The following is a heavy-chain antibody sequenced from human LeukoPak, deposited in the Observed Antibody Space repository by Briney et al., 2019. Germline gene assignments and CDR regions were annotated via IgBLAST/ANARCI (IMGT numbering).Heavy chain of an antibody. J-gene: IGHJ5*02. Sequence: ASVKVSCKASGYSFTGYYIHWVRQAPGQGLEWMGWINPNSGDTNYAQKFQGRVTMTRDTSISTAYMELGRLRSDDTAIYYCAKSALTMVRGVLITVWFDPWGQRTLVTVSS. CDR2: INPNSGDT. CDR1: GYSFTGYY. V-gene: IGHV1-2*02. D-gene: IGHD3-10*01. CDR3: AKSALTMVRGVLITVWFDP.